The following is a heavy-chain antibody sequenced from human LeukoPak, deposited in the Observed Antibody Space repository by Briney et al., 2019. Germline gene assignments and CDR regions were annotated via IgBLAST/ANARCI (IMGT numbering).Heavy chain of an antibody. CDR1: GGTFSSYA. J-gene: IGHJ4*02. CDR2: IIPIFGTA. V-gene: IGHV1-69*13. Sequence: ASVKVSCKASGGTFSSYAISWVRQAPGQGLEWMGGIIPIFGTANYAQKFQGRVTITADESTSTAYMELSSLRSEDTAVYYCARGAQTEVVGTHVDYWGQGALVTVSS. D-gene: IGHD2-2*01. CDR3: ARGAQTEVVGTHVDY.